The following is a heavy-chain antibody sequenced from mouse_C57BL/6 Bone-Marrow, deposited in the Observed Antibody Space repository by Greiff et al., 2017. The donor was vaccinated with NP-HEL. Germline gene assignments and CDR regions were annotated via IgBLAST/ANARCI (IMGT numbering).Heavy chain of an antibody. V-gene: IGHV1-81*01. Sequence: VQGVESGAELARPGASVKLSCKASGYTFTSYGISWVKQRTGQGLEWIGEIYPRSGNTYYNEKFKGKATLTADKSSSTAYMELRSLTSEDSAVYFCARGRNYKDYWGQGTTLTVSS. D-gene: IGHD2-5*01. CDR2: IYPRSGNT. CDR1: GYTFTSYG. J-gene: IGHJ2*01. CDR3: ARGRNYKDY.